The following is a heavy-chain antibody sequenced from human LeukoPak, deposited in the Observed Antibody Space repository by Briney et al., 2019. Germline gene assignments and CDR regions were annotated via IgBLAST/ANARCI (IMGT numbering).Heavy chain of an antibody. J-gene: IGHJ3*02. CDR3: ARGTNKRAFDI. CDR1: GGSFSGYY. CDR2: INHSGST. Sequence: SETLSLTCAVYGGSFSGYYWSWIRQPPGKGLEWIGEINHSGSTNYNPSLKSRGTISVDTSKSQFSLKLSSVTAADTAVYYCARGTNKRAFDIWGQGTMVTVS. V-gene: IGHV4-34*01. D-gene: IGHD1-14*01.